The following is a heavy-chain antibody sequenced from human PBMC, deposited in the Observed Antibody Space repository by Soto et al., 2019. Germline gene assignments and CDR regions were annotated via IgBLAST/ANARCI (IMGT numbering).Heavy chain of an antibody. CDR1: GFTFSSYW. CDR3: AVAVAGPTAIGY. J-gene: IGHJ4*02. D-gene: IGHD6-19*01. Sequence: EVQLVESGGGLVQPGGSLRLSCAASGFTFSSYWMHWVRQAPGKGLVWVSRINSDGSSTSYADSVKGRFTISRDNAKNTLYLQMNSLRAKDTAVYYCAVAVAGPTAIGYWGQGTLVTVSS. V-gene: IGHV3-74*01. CDR2: INSDGSST.